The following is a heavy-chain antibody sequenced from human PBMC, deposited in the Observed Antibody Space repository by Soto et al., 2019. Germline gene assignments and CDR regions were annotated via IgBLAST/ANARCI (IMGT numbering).Heavy chain of an antibody. CDR2: ISSSSSYI. CDR3: ARGVATFDDFDI. CDR1: GFTFSSYS. J-gene: IGHJ3*02. V-gene: IGHV3-21*01. D-gene: IGHD5-12*01. Sequence: GGSLRLSCAASGFTFSSYSMNWVRQAPGKGLEWVSSISSSSSYIYYADSVKGRFTISRDNAKNSLYLQMNSLRAEDTAVYYCARGVATFDDFDIWGQGTMVTVSS.